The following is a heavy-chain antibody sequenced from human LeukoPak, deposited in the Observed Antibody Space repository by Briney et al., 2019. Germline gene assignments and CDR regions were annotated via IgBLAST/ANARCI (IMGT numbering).Heavy chain of an antibody. V-gene: IGHV3-21*04. CDR3: ATHHTSRYSHYYFDY. CDR1: GFTFSSYS. D-gene: IGHD2-2*01. J-gene: IGHJ4*02. Sequence: GGSLRLSCAASGFTFSSYSMNWVRQAPGKGLEWVSSISSSSSYIYYADSVKGRFTISRDNAKNSLYLQMNSLRAEDTAVYYCATHHTSRYSHYYFDYWGQGTLVTVSS. CDR2: ISSSSSYI.